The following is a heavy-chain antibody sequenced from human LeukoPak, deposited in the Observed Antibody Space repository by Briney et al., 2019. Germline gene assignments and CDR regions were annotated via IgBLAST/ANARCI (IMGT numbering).Heavy chain of an antibody. D-gene: IGHD2-15*01. CDR1: GYTSTNYY. Sequence: ASVKVSCKASGYTSTNYYIHWVRQAPGQGLEWMGIINPSGGSTSYAQKFQDRITMTRDTSTSIVYMNLSSLRSEDTAVYYCARGGSSLPFDYWGQGTLVTVSS. J-gene: IGHJ4*02. V-gene: IGHV1-46*01. CDR3: ARGGSSLPFDY. CDR2: INPSGGST.